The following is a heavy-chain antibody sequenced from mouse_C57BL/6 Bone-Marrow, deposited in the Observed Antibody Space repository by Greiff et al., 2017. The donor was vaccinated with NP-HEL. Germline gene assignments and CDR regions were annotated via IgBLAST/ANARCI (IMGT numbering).Heavy chain of an antibody. CDR2: IDPENGDT. CDR1: GFNIKDDY. Sequence: EVQLQESGAELVRPGASVKLSCTASGFNIKDDYMHWVKQRPEQGLEWIGWIDPENGDTEYASKFQGKATITADTSSNTAYLQLSSLTSEDTAVYYCTTAQATHWGQVTTLTVSS. J-gene: IGHJ2*01. V-gene: IGHV14-4*01. CDR3: TTAQATH. D-gene: IGHD3-2*02.